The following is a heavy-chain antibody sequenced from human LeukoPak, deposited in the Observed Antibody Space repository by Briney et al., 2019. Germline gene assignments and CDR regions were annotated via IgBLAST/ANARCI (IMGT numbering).Heavy chain of an antibody. CDR1: GFTFSSYG. CDR3: AKDGFDAFDI. CDR2: IRYDGSNK. Sequence: GSLRLSCAASGFTFSSYGMHCVRQAPGKGLGWVAFIRYDGSNKYYADSVKGRFTISRDNSKNTLYLQMNSLRAEDTAVYYCAKDGFDAFDIWGQGTMVTVSS. V-gene: IGHV3-30*02. D-gene: IGHD3-10*01. J-gene: IGHJ3*02.